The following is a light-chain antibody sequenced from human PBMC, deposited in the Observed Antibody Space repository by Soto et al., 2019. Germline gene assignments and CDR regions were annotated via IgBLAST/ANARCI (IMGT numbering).Light chain of an antibody. CDR1: QSVSSN. J-gene: IGKJ1*01. CDR2: GAS. Sequence: EIVMTQSPATLSVSPGERATLSCRASQSVSSNLAWYQQKPGQAPRLLIYGASTRATGIPARFSGSGSGTEFTLTISSLQSEDFAVYYCQQYNNWPRVTFGQGTKVDIX. CDR3: QQYNNWPRVT. V-gene: IGKV3-15*01.